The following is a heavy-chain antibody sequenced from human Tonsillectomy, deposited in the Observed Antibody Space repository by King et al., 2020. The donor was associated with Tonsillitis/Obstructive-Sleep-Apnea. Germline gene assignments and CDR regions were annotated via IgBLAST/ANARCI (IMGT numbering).Heavy chain of an antibody. Sequence: QLVQSGGGLVKPGGSLRLSCAVSGFTFSDYFMSWIRQAPGKGLEWLSYIRSVCSHTSYADSVKGRFTISGDNANNLLYLQMDSLRAEDTAIYYCARPGDDLGFDFWGQGALVTVST. J-gene: IGHJ4*02. CDR1: GFTFSDYF. D-gene: IGHD3-16*01. CDR2: IRSVCSHT. V-gene: IGHV3-11*05. CDR3: ARPGDDLGFDF.